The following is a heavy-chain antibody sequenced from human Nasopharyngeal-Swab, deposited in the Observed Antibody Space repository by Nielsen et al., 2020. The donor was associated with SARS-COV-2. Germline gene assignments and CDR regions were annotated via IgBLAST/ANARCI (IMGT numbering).Heavy chain of an antibody. J-gene: IGHJ4*02. D-gene: IGHD5-18*01. CDR1: GGSFSGYY. CDR2: INHSGST. CDR3: ARNVDTAMIYDS. Sequence: SQTLSLTCAVYGGSFSGYYWSWIRQPPGKGLEWIGEINHSGSTNYNPSLKSRVTISVDTSKNQFSLKLSSVTAAGTAVYYCARNVDTAMIYDSWGQGTLVTVSS. V-gene: IGHV4-34*01.